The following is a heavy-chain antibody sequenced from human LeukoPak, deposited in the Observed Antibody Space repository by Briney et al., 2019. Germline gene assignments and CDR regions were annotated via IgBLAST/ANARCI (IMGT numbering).Heavy chain of an antibody. V-gene: IGHV4-59*01. CDR3: ARGRCRNSGCRPYFDY. Sequence: SETLSLTCAVSGASISSFYWSWIRQPPGKGLEWIGYVFYTGDTNYNPSLKSRVTISTDTSKSQFSLNLRSVTAEDTGIYYCARGRCRNSGCRPYFDYWGQGTQVTVSS. J-gene: IGHJ4*02. CDR2: VFYTGDT. D-gene: IGHD2/OR15-2a*01. CDR1: GASISSFY.